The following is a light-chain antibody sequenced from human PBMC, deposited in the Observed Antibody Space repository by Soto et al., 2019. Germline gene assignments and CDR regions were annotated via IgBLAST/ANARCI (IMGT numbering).Light chain of an antibody. CDR1: SSDIGGYDS. CDR2: DVS. V-gene: IGLV2-14*01. CDR3: TSYTSSTTRVV. J-gene: IGLJ2*01. Sequence: QSALTQPASVSGSPGQSITISCTGTSSDIGGYDSVSWYQQYPGKAPKLMIYDVSNRPSGVSNRLSGSKSGNTASLTISGLQAEDEADYYCTSYTSSTTRVVFGGGTQLTVL.